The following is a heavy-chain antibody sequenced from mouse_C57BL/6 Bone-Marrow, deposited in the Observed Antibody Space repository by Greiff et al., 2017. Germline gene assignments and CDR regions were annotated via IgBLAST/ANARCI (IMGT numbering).Heavy chain of an antibody. CDR3: ARIFLCGFAY. CDR1: GFTFSDYY. CDR2: INYDGSST. D-gene: IGHD2-3*01. Sequence: EVHLVESEGGLVQPGSSMKLSCTASGFTFSDYYMAWVRQVPEKGLVWVANINYDGSSTYYLDSLKSRFIISRDNAKNILYLQMSSLKSEDTATYYCARIFLCGFAYWGQGTLVTVSA. J-gene: IGHJ3*01. V-gene: IGHV5-16*01.